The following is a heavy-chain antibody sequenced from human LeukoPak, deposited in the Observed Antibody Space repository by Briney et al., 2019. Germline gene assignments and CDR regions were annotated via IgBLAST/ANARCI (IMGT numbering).Heavy chain of an antibody. D-gene: IGHD6-19*01. Sequence: SETLSLTCTVSGYSISSGYYWGWIRQPPGKGLEWIGSIYHSGSTYYNPSLKSRVTISVDTSKNQFSLKLSSVTAADTAVYYCARDSSSGNWFDPWGQGTLVTVSS. CDR3: ARDSSSGNWFDP. V-gene: IGHV4-38-2*02. J-gene: IGHJ5*02. CDR2: IYHSGST. CDR1: GYSISSGYY.